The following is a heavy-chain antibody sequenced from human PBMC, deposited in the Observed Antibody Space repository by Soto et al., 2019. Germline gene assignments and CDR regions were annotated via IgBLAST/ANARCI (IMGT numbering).Heavy chain of an antibody. CDR3: ARGIAARPPSLYYYYYYMDV. CDR2: INHSGST. J-gene: IGHJ6*03. CDR1: GGSFSGYY. V-gene: IGHV4-34*01. Sequence: QVQLQQWGAGLLKPSETLSLTCAVYGGSFSGYYWSWIRQPPGKGLEWNGEINHSGSTNYNPSLKSRVTISVDTSKNQFSLKLSSVTAADTAVYYCARGIAARPPSLYYYYYYMDVWGKGTTVTVSS. D-gene: IGHD6-6*01.